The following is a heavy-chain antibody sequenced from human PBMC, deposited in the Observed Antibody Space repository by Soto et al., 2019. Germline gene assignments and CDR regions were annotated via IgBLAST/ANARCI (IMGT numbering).Heavy chain of an antibody. CDR3: ARGIYSTSSFFDS. D-gene: IGHD6-6*01. Sequence: SETLSLTCTVSGDSISTADYYWNWIRQPPGKGLEWIGYIYYSGNTYYIPSLKSRVTISVDTSKNQISLKLNSVTAADTAVYYCARGIYSTSSFFDSWGQGTLVTVSS. CDR2: IYYSGNT. J-gene: IGHJ4*02. V-gene: IGHV4-30-4*01. CDR1: GDSISTADYY.